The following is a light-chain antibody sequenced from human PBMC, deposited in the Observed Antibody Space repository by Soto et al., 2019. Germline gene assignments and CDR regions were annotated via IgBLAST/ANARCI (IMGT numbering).Light chain of an antibody. CDR2: GAS. J-gene: IGKJ1*01. V-gene: IGKV3-20*01. CDR1: QTVGSTF. Sequence: EIVLTQSPGTLSLSPGERATLSCRASQTVGSTFLAWYQKKPGQAPSLLIYGASSRATGIPVRVSVSGSGTGFTVTITRLAPEDFAVEFCEEYGPSPSPRTFGQGTTVEIK. CDR3: EEYGPSPSPRT.